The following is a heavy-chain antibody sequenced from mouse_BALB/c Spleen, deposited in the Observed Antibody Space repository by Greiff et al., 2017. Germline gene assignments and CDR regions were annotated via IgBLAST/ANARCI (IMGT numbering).Heavy chain of an antibody. V-gene: IGHV1S81*02. J-gene: IGHJ3*01. CDR1: GYTFTSYY. CDR3: TRSGLAY. D-gene: IGHD4-1*01. Sequence: VKLVESGAELVKPGASVKLSCKASGYTFTSYYMYWVKQRPGQGLEWIGEINPSNGGTNFNEKFKSKATLTVDKSSSTAYMQLSSLTSEDSAVYYCTRSGLAYWGQGTLVTVSA. CDR2: INPSNGGT.